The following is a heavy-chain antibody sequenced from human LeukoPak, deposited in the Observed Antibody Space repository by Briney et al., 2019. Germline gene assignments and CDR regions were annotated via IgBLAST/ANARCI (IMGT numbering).Heavy chain of an antibody. J-gene: IGHJ4*02. D-gene: IGHD3-10*01. CDR3: ASRDYYGSGTYYNPLHY. Sequence: GGSLRLSCAASGFTFSSCAMSWVRLAPGKGLEWVSAVSGSGSNTYYADSVKGRFIISRDNSRNTLYLQMNSLRAEDTAVYYCASRDYYGSGTYYNPLHYWGQGTLVTVSS. CDR1: GFTFSSCA. V-gene: IGHV3-23*01. CDR2: VSGSGSNT.